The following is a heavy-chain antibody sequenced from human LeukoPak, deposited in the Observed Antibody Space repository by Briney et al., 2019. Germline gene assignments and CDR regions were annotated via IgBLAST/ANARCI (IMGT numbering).Heavy chain of an antibody. CDR1: GGSISSGGYY. V-gene: IGHV4-30-4*08. J-gene: IGHJ4*02. D-gene: IGHD3-10*01. CDR3: ARAQHYYGSGSYKYFDY. CDR2: IYYSGST. Sequence: SETLSLTCTVSGGSISSGGYYWSWIRQPPGKGLEWIGYIYYSGSTYYNPSLKSRVTISVDTSKNQFSLKLSSVTAADTAVYYCARAQHYYGSGSYKYFDYWGQGTLVTVSS.